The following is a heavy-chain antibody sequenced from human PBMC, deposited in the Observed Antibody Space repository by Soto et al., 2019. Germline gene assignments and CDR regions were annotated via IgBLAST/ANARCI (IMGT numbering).Heavy chain of an antibody. D-gene: IGHD3-3*01. J-gene: IGHJ6*02. CDR3: ARAGITIFGVVTHYYYGMDV. Sequence: VKVSCKASGGTFSSYAISWVRQAPGQGLEWMGGIIPIFGTANYAQKFQGRVTITADESTSTAYMELSSLRSEDTAVYYCARAGITIFGVVTHYYYGMDVWGQGTTVTVSS. CDR2: IIPIFGTA. V-gene: IGHV1-69*13. CDR1: GGTFSSYA.